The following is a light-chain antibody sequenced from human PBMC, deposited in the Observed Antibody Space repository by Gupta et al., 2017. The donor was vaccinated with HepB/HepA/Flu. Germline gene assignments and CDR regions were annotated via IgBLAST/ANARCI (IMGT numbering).Light chain of an antibody. Sequence: SVLTQPPPASGAPGQRVTISCSGSSSNIGSNYVYWYQQFPGTAPKLLIYRNNQRPSGVPDRFSGSKSGTSASLAISGLRADDEADYYCATWDDSLSGYVFGKGTNVNVL. V-gene: IGLV1-47*01. CDR3: ATWDDSLSGYV. CDR2: RNN. J-gene: IGLJ1*01. CDR1: SSNIGSNY.